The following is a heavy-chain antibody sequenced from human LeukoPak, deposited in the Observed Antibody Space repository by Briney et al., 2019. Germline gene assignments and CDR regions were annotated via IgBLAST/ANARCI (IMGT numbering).Heavy chain of an antibody. CDR2: INPNSGGT. CDR3: ARKIEWEPTINWFNP. CDR1: GYTFTGYY. D-gene: IGHD1-26*01. Sequence: GASVKVSCKASGYTFTGYYMHWVRQAPGQGLEWMGWINPNSGGTNYAQKFQGRVTMTRDTSISTAYMELSRLRSDDTAVYYCARKIEWEPTINWFNPWGQGTLVTVSS. J-gene: IGHJ5*02. V-gene: IGHV1-2*02.